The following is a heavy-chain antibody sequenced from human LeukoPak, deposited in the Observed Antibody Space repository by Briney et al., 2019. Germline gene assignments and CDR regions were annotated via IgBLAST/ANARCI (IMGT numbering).Heavy chain of an antibody. Sequence: SETLSLTCTVSGGSISSYYWTWIRQPPGKGLEWIGYIYYSGSTNYNPPLKSRVTMSIDTSKNQFSLKLSSVTAADTAVYYCARVGCVDIVATICPEYFDYWGQGTLVTVSS. CDR2: IYYSGST. CDR1: GGSISSYY. D-gene: IGHD5-12*01. CDR3: ARVGCVDIVATICPEYFDY. V-gene: IGHV4-59*01. J-gene: IGHJ4*02.